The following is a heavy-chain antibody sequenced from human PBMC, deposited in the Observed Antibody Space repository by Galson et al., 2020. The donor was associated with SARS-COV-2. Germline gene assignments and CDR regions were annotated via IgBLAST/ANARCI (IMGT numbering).Heavy chain of an antibody. CDR2: IIPIFGTA. V-gene: IGHV1-69*06. D-gene: IGHD2-2*01. CDR3: ARDVIVVVPAAIVLNYMDV. CDR1: GGTFSSYA. J-gene: IGHJ6*03. Sequence: ASVKVSCKASGGTFSSYAISWVRQAPGQGLEWMGRIIPIFGTANYAQKFQGRVTITADKSTSTAYMELSSLRSEDTAVYYCARDVIVVVPAAIVLNYMDVWGKGTTVTISS.